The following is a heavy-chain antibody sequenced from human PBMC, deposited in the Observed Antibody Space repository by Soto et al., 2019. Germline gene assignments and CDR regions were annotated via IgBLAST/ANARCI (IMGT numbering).Heavy chain of an antibody. J-gene: IGHJ6*03. D-gene: IGHD6-13*01. CDR2: INPNSGGT. CDR1: GYTFTGYY. CDR3: ARGIAAAGDYYYYYYYMDV. V-gene: IGHV1-2*04. Sequence: QVQLVQSGAEVKKPGASVKVSCKASGYTFTGYYMHWVRQAPGQGLEWMGWINPNSGGTNYAQKFQGWVTMTRDTSISTAYMELSRLRSDDTAVHYCARGIAAAGDYYYYYYYMDVWGKGTTVTVSS.